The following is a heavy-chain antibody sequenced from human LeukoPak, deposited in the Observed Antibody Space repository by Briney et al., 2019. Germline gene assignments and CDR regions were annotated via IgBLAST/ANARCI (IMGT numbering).Heavy chain of an antibody. CDR1: GFTFSSYA. CDR3: ARGGGDSSGYYQREYYFDY. J-gene: IGHJ4*02. V-gene: IGHV3-64*01. D-gene: IGHD3-22*01. Sequence: GGSLRLCCAASGFTFSSYAMHWVRQAPGKGLEYVSAISSNGGSTYYANSVKGRFTISRDNSKNTLYLQMGSLRAEDMAVYYCARGGGDSSGYYQREYYFDYWGQGTLVTVSS. CDR2: ISSNGGST.